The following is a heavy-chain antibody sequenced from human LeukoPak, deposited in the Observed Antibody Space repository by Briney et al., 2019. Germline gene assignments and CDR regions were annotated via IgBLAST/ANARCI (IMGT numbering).Heavy chain of an antibody. CDR3: ARDSGVSGDSSGYGMDV. Sequence: ASVKVSFKASGCTFSSYGISGVRQAPGQGLEWMGGIIPIFGRTNYAEKVQGRVTITADESKSTAYMELSSLRAEATAVYYCARDSGVSGDSSGYGMDVWGQGTTVTVSS. CDR2: IIPIFGRT. J-gene: IGHJ6*02. V-gene: IGHV1-69*13. CDR1: GCTFSSYG. D-gene: IGHD3-22*01.